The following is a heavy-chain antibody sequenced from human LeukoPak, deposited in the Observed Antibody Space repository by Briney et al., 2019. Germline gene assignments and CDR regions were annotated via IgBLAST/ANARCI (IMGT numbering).Heavy chain of an antibody. Sequence: SVKVSCKASGGTFSSYAISWVRQAPGQGLEWMGGIIPIFGTANYAQKFQGRVTITADESTSTAYMELSSLRSEDTAVYYCARDEDYHILTGYERFDYWGQGTLVTVSS. J-gene: IGHJ4*02. D-gene: IGHD3-9*01. CDR1: GGTFSSYA. CDR2: IIPIFGTA. V-gene: IGHV1-69*13. CDR3: ARDEDYHILTGYERFDY.